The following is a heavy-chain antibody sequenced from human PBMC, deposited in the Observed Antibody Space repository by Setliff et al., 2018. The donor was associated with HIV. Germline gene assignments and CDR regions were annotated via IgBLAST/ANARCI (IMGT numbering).Heavy chain of an antibody. CDR3: ARQGNIVVVTSFDY. Sequence: PSETLSLTCTVSGGSISTSNYYWGWVRQPPGKGLEWVGNVDYTGSTYYNPSLKSRVTISVDTSKNQFSLRLNSVTVADTAVYYCARQGNIVVVTSFDYWGQGTLVTVSS. D-gene: IGHD2-21*02. CDR1: GGSISTSNYY. V-gene: IGHV4-39*07. J-gene: IGHJ4*02. CDR2: VDYTGST.